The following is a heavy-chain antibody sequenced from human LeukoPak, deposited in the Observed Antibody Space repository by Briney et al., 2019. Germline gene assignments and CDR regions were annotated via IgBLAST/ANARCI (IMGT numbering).Heavy chain of an antibody. J-gene: IGHJ4*02. V-gene: IGHV1-2*02. Sequence: ASVKVSCKASGYTFTGYYMHWVRQAPGQGLEWVGWINPNSGGKNYAQKFQGRVTMTRDTSISTAYMELSRLRSADTAVYYCASSGYYYDRLFAYGGQGTLATVSS. CDR3: ASSGYYYDRLFAY. D-gene: IGHD3-22*01. CDR2: INPNSGGK. CDR1: GYTFTGYY.